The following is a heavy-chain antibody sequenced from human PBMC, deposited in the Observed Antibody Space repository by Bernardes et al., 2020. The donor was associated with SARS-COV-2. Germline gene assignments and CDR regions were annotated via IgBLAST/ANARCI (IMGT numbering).Heavy chain of an antibody. Sequence: GGSLRLSCAASGFTFSKVWMSWVRQAPGKGLEWVGRIKSRADGGAVDYAAPVKGRFTISRDDSRDTLYLQMNSLKTGYTAVYYWTTAGSFWGQGTLVTVSS. D-gene: IGHD3-10*01. CDR3: TTAGSF. J-gene: IGHJ4*02. CDR2: IKSRADGGAV. CDR1: GFTFSKVW. V-gene: IGHV3-15*01.